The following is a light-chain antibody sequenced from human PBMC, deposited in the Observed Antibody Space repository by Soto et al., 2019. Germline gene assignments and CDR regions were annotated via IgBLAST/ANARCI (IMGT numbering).Light chain of an antibody. Sequence: QAVVTQPASVSGSPGQSITIACTGTSSDVGSYNLVSWYQQYPGKAPKMMIYEGSKRPSGVSDRFSGSKSGNTASLTISGLQPEDEADYYCCSYAGSSTLVFGGGTQLTVL. CDR3: CSYAGSSTLV. J-gene: IGLJ3*02. V-gene: IGLV2-23*01. CDR2: EGS. CDR1: SSDVGSYNL.